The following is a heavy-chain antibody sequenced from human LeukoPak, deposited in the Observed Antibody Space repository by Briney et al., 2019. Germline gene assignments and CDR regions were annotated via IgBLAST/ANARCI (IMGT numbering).Heavy chain of an antibody. CDR3: AAQWELLGGFDY. CDR1: GFTFSSYS. V-gene: IGHV3-21*01. CDR2: ISSSGSSI. J-gene: IGHJ4*02. D-gene: IGHD1-26*01. Sequence: GGSLRLSCAASGFTFSSYSMNWVRQAPGKGLEWVSSISSSGSSIYYADSVKGRFTISRDNAKNSLYLQMNSLRAEDTAVYYCAAQWELLGGFDYWGQGTLVTVSS.